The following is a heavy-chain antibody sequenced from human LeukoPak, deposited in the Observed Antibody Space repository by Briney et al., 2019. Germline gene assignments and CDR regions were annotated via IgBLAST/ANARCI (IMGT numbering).Heavy chain of an antibody. CDR3: ARDGDSSGYYPRDAFDI. CDR1: GFTFSDYY. Sequence: PGGSLRLSCAASGFTFSDYYMSWIRQAPGKGLEWVSYISSSGSTIYYADSVKGRFTISRDNAKNSLYLQMNSLRAQDTAVYYCARDGDSSGYYPRDAFDIWGQGTMVTVSS. V-gene: IGHV3-11*01. J-gene: IGHJ3*02. D-gene: IGHD3-22*01. CDR2: ISSSGSTI.